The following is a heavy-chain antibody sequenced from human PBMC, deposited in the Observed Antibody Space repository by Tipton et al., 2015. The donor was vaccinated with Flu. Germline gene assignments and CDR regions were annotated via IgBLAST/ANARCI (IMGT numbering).Heavy chain of an antibody. CDR3: ARHRCSGGSCYGGVAF. Sequence: QSGPEVKKPGESLRISCKGSGYSFTSYWISWVRQMPGKGLEWMGRIDPSDSYTNYSPSFQGHVTISADKSISTAYLQWSSLKASDTAMYYCARHRCSGGSCYGGVAFWGQGTLVTVSS. J-gene: IGHJ4*02. CDR1: GYSFTSYW. CDR2: IDPSDSYT. D-gene: IGHD2-15*01. V-gene: IGHV5-10-1*01.